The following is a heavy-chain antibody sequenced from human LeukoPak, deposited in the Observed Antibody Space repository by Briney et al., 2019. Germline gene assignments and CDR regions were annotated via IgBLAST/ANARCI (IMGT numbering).Heavy chain of an antibody. V-gene: IGHV3-30*01. Sequence: PGGSLRLSCAASGFTFRSYAMHWVGQAPGKGLEWVAVISYDGSNKYYADSAKGRFTISRDNSKNALYLQMNSLRAEDTAVYYCARDLINLSPPTYFGYWGQGTLVTVSS. CDR2: ISYDGSNK. D-gene: IGHD3-10*01. J-gene: IGHJ4*02. CDR1: GFTFRSYA. CDR3: ARDLINLSPPTYFGY.